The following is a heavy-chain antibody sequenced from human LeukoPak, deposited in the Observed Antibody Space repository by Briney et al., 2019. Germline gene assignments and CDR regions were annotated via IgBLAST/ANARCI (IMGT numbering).Heavy chain of an antibody. CDR1: GGSISSSSYY. D-gene: IGHD3-16*02. CDR2: IYYSGST. Sequence: SDTVSLTCTVSGGSISSSSYYWGWIRQPPGKVLEWIGRIYYSGSTYSNPSLKSRVTISVDTSKSQFSLKLSSVTAADTAVYYCARSIMITFGGVIPHYFDYWGQGTLVTVSS. V-gene: IGHV4-39*01. J-gene: IGHJ4*02. CDR3: ARSIMITFGGVIPHYFDY.